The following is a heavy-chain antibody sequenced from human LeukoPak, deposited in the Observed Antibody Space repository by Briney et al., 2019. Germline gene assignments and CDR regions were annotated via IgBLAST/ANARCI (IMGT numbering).Heavy chain of an antibody. CDR1: GFTFSSYA. V-gene: IGHV3-30*04. CDR2: ISYDGSNK. Sequence: PGRSLRLSCAASGFTFSSYAMHWVRQAPGKGLEWMAVISYDGSNKYYADSVKGRFTISRDNAKNSLYLQMNSLTVEDTAVYYCARLYQHDSSTYRPVDYWGQGTLVSVSS. CDR3: ARLYQHDSSTYRPVDY. D-gene: IGHD3-22*01. J-gene: IGHJ4*02.